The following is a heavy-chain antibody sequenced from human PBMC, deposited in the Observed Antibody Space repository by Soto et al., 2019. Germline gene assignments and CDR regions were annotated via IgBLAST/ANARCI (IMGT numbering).Heavy chain of an antibody. CDR1: GFTFSSYA. V-gene: IGHV3-23*01. CDR2: ISGSGGST. D-gene: IGHD4-17*01. Sequence: GGSLRLSCAASGFTFSSYAMSWVRQAPGKGLEWVSAISGSGGSTYYADSVKGRFTISRDNSKNTLYLQMNSLRAEDTAVYYCAMPTVTTHVGSPKDVWGQGTTVTVSS. J-gene: IGHJ6*02. CDR3: AMPTVTTHVGSPKDV.